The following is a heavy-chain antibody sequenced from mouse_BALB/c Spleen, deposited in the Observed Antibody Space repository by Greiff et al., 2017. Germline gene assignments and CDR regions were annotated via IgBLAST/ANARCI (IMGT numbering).Heavy chain of an antibody. CDR2: INPYNGAT. Sequence: VQLQQSGPELVKPGASVKISCKASGYSFTGYYMHWVKQSHVKSLEWIGRINPYNGATSYNQNFKDKASLTVDKSSSTAYMELHSLTSEDSAVYYCARRDYGNWYFDVWGAGTTVTVSS. CDR1: GYSFTGYY. CDR3: ARRDYGNWYFDV. V-gene: IGHV1-31*01. D-gene: IGHD1-2*01. J-gene: IGHJ1*01.